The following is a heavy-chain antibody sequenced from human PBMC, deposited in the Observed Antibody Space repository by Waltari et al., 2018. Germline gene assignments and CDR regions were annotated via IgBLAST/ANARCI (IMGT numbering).Heavy chain of an antibody. V-gene: IGHV1-69*02. CDR3: ARSGEMKGTVDY. CDR2: IIPFLGIS. Sequence: QVQLVQSGAEVKKPGSSVKVSCKASGGTLSSYTVTWVRQAPGQGLEWMGSIIPFLGISKYAQSLQARLTITVDQSTNTGYMELKSLIPEDTGVYYCARSGEMKGTVDYWGQGTLVTVSS. CDR1: GGTLSSYT. D-gene: IGHD1-1*01. J-gene: IGHJ4*02.